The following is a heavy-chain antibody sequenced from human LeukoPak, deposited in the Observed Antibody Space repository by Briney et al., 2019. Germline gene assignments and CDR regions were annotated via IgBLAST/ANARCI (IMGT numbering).Heavy chain of an antibody. CDR1: GYTFTSYG. Sequence: ALVKVSCKASGYTFTSYGISWVRQAPGQGLEWMGWISGYKVNTNDAQKLQGRVTMTTDTSTSTAYMELRSLRSDDTAVYYCARFDYYDSNGLDYWGQGTLVTVSS. CDR2: ISGYKVNT. D-gene: IGHD3-22*01. J-gene: IGHJ4*02. CDR3: ARFDYYDSNGLDY. V-gene: IGHV1-18*01.